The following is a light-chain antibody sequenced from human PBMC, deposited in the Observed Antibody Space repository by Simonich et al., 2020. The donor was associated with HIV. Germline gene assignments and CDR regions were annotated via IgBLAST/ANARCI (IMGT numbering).Light chain of an antibody. Sequence: QSALTQPPSASGSPGQSVTISCTGTNSDVGGYNYVSWYQQHPGKAPKLIIYEVSKRPSGVSNRFSGSKSGNTASLTISGLQAEDESDYYCSSYTSSSTSVVFGGGTKLTVL. V-gene: IGLV2-14*01. CDR1: NSDVGGYNY. CDR2: EVS. J-gene: IGLJ2*01. CDR3: SSYTSSSTSVV.